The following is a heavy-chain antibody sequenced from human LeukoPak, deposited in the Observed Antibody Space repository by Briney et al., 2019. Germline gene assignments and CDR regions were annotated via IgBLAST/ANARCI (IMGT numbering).Heavy chain of an antibody. D-gene: IGHD6-19*01. V-gene: IGHV4-39*01. Sequence: SETLSLTCTVSGGSISSSSYYWGWIHQPPGKGLEWIGSIYYSGSTYYNPSLKSRVTISVDTSKNQFSLKLSSVTAADTAVYYCARRWGPHASEQWRSWDKFDYWGQGTLVTVSS. CDR3: ARRWGPHASEQWRSWDKFDY. CDR1: GGSISSSSYY. CDR2: IYYSGST. J-gene: IGHJ4*02.